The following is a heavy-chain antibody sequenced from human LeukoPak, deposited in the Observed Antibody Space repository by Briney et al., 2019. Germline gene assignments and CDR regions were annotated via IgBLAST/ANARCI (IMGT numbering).Heavy chain of an antibody. Sequence: SETLSLTCTVSGGSISSSSYYWGWIRQPPGKGLEWIGSIYYSGNTYYNSSLKSRVTISVDTSKNQFSLKLSSVTAADTAIYYCTREYGFMTTVFHAFDIWGQGTMVTVSS. CDR1: GGSISSSSYY. CDR2: IYYSGNT. CDR3: TREYGFMTTVFHAFDI. J-gene: IGHJ3*02. V-gene: IGHV4-39*07. D-gene: IGHD4-17*01.